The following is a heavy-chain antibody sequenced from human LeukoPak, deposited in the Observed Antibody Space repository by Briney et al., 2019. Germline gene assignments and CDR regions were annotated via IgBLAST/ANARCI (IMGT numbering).Heavy chain of an antibody. CDR2: ISYDGSNK. J-gene: IGHJ4*02. CDR3: AREGEEAYYDFWSGYFDY. Sequence: GGSLRLSCAASGFTFSSYAMHWVRRAPGKGLEWVAVISYDGSNKYYADSVKGRFTISRDNSKNTLYLQMNSLRAEDTAVYYCAREGEEAYYDFWSGYFDYWGQGTLVTVSS. CDR1: GFTFSSYA. D-gene: IGHD3-3*01. V-gene: IGHV3-30-3*01.